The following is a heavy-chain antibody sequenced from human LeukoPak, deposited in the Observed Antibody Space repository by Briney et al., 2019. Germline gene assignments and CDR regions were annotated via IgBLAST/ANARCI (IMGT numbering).Heavy chain of an antibody. CDR3: ARDPYSGNYGNYYYYYMDV. CDR2: IGTSTSYI. D-gene: IGHD1-26*01. Sequence: GGSLRLSCAASGFTFSTYIMNWVRQTPGKGLEWVSSIGTSTSYIYYADSVKGQFTISRDNAKNSLYLEMNSLRAEDTAVYYCARDPYSGNYGNYYYYYMDVWGKGTTVTISS. V-gene: IGHV3-21*01. CDR1: GFTFSTYI. J-gene: IGHJ6*03.